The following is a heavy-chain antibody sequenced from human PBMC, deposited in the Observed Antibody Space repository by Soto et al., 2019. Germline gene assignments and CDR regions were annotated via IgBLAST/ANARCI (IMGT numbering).Heavy chain of an antibody. CDR3: VRESSSWFYYYYGMDV. CDR2: ISGYNDNT. Sequence: QVQLKQSGPEVRKPGASVRVSCKASGYIFTNFGISWVRQAPGQGLEWMGWISGYNDNTHYAQKLQGRVSMTTDTSTGTAYMDLRSLRSDDTAIYYCVRESSSWFYYYYGMDVWGQGTTVTVSS. J-gene: IGHJ6*02. D-gene: IGHD6-13*01. V-gene: IGHV1-18*01. CDR1: GYIFTNFG.